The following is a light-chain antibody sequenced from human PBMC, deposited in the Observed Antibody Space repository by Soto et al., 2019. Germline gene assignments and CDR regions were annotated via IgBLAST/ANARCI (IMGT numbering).Light chain of an antibody. J-gene: IGKJ1*01. CDR1: QSISTY. Sequence: AATRSFSQIAPTTLSXMAIQSISTYLAYYQQKPGQPPTLLIYYASNMTTGIPARFSGSGSVTDFTLTISSLQPEYFALYYCLQRNMTPPTFGQITKVDIK. CDR3: LQRNMTPPT. CDR2: YAS. V-gene: IGKV3-11*01.